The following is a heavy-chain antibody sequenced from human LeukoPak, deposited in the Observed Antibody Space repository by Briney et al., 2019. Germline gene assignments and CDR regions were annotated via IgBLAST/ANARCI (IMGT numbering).Heavy chain of an antibody. J-gene: IGHJ4*02. D-gene: IGHD2-8*01. CDR2: LSRGGETT. Sequence: PGGSLRLSCTGSGFPFNMFAMNWVRQAPGQGLEWVSGLSRGGETTNYADSVKGRFTVSRDTSKNMVFLQMNDLRPGDTAVYYCAKEQRIRHCSEGVCMEGYYFDYWGQGSLVAVSS. V-gene: IGHV3-23*01. CDR3: AKEQRIRHCSEGVCMEGYYFDY. CDR1: GFPFNMFA.